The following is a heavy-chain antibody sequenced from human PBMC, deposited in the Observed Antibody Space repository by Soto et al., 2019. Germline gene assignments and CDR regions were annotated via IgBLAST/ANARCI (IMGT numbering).Heavy chain of an antibody. CDR2: ISDSGGST. J-gene: IGHJ3*02. D-gene: IGHD3-10*01. CDR1: GFTFSSYA. CDR3: ARDPPTIDAFDI. Sequence: GGSLRLSCAASGFTFSSYAMSWVRQAPGKGLEWVSVISDSGGSTYYADSVKGRFTISRDNSKNTLYLQMNSLRAEDTAVYYCARDPPTIDAFDIWGQGTMVTVSS. V-gene: IGHV3-23*01.